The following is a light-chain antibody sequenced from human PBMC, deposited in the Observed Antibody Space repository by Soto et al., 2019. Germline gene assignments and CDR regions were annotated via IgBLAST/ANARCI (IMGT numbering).Light chain of an antibody. J-gene: IGLJ1*01. CDR3: KSFDSSLRVYV. Sequence: QSVLTQPPSVSGAPGQRVTISCTGSSSNFGAGYEVHWYKQLPGAAPTLVIFNNLNRPSGVPERFSGSKSGTSASLVISGLQVEDEADYYCKSFDSSLRVYVFGSGTKVTVL. CDR2: NNL. CDR1: SSNFGAGYE. V-gene: IGLV1-40*01.